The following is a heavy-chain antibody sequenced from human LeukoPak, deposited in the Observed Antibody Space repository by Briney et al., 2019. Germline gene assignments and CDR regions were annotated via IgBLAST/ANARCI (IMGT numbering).Heavy chain of an antibody. CDR3: AREPLKYKGWTPDY. Sequence: GGALRLSCAASGCTFSSYGMHWVRQAPGKGLEGVAVIWYDGSNKYYADSVKRRFTISRDNSKNTLYLQMNSLRAEDTAVYYCAREPLKYKGWTPDYWGQGTLVTVSS. V-gene: IGHV3-33*01. CDR2: IWYDGSNK. J-gene: IGHJ4*02. D-gene: IGHD6-19*01. CDR1: GCTFSSYG.